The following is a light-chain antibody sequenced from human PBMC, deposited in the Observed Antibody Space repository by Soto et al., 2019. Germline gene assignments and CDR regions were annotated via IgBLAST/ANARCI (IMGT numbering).Light chain of an antibody. V-gene: IGKV1-5*03. CDR2: EAS. CDR3: QQYKTYSRT. J-gene: IGKJ2*01. CDR1: QSISPW. Sequence: DIQMTQSPSTLSASVGDRVTITCRASQSISPWLAWYQQKPGKAPKILIYEASSLESGVPSRFSGSDSGTEFTLTISSLQPDDFATYYCQQYKTYSRTFGQGTKLEIK.